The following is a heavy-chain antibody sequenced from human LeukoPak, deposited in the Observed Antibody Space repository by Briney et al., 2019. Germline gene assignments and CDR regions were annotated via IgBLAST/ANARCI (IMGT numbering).Heavy chain of an antibody. D-gene: IGHD6-13*01. CDR3: ARVRRLAAAGTLSLDP. J-gene: IGHJ5*02. CDR2: ISAYNGNT. Sequence: ASVNVSCKASGYTFTSYGISWVRQAPGQGLEWMGWISAYNGNTNYAQKLQGRVTMTTDTSTSTAYMELRSLRSDDTAVYYCARVRRLAAAGTLSLDPWGQGTLVTVSS. CDR1: GYTFTSYG. V-gene: IGHV1-18*04.